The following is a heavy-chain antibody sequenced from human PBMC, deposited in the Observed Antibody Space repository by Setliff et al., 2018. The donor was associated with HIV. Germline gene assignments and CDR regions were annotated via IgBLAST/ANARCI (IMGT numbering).Heavy chain of an antibody. D-gene: IGHD3-9*01. CDR2: INPNTGDT. CDR3: AREYDVLTGYYISAFDI. Sequence: GASVMVSCKASGYTFTGYFIHWVRQAPGQGLEWMGRINPNTGDTNYAQKFQDRVTMTRDTSINTAYMELSRLRSDDTAVYYCAREYDVLTGYYISAFDIWGQGTMVTV. CDR1: GYTFTGYF. V-gene: IGHV1-2*06. J-gene: IGHJ3*02.